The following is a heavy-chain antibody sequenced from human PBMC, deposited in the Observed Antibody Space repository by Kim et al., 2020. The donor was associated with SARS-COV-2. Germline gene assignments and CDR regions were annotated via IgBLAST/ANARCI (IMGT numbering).Heavy chain of an antibody. Sequence: GGSLRLSCAASGFTFRNYAMSWVRQAPGKGLEWVSHISGSDGNTYHADSVKGWFTISRDNSKNTLYLQMNSLRAEDTAVYYCAKDKGSYGGNDFDYWGQGTLVTVSS. CDR2: ISGSDGNT. CDR3: AKDKGSYGGNDFDY. CDR1: GFTFRNYA. V-gene: IGHV3-23*01. D-gene: IGHD4-17*01. J-gene: IGHJ4*02.